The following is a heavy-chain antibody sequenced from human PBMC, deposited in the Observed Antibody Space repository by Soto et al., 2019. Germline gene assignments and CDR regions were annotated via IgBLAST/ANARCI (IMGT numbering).Heavy chain of an antibody. J-gene: IGHJ4*02. CDR2: IYNGGGT. CDR3: AKRSSSSTFDY. D-gene: IGHD6-6*01. V-gene: IGHV3-66*01. Sequence: GGSLRLSCAASGFTVSNNYMSWVRQAPGKGLEWVSVIYNGGGTFYADSVKGRFTISRDNSKNTLYLQMNSLRAEDTAVYYCAKRSSSSTFDYWGQGTLVTVSS. CDR1: GFTVSNNY.